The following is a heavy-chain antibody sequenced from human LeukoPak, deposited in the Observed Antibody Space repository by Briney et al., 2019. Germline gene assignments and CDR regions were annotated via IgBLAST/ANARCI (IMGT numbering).Heavy chain of an antibody. Sequence: SETLSLTCTVSGGSISSYYWSWIRQPPGKGLEWIGYIYYSGSTNYNPSLKSRVTISVDTSKNQFSLKLSSVTAADTAVYCCARDVGIAAAVSDYWGQGTLVTVSS. CDR3: ARDVGIAAAVSDY. CDR1: GGSISSYY. CDR2: IYYSGST. D-gene: IGHD6-13*01. J-gene: IGHJ4*02. V-gene: IGHV4-59*08.